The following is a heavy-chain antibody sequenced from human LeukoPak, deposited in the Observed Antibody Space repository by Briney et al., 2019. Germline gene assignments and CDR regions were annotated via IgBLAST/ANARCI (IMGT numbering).Heavy chain of an antibody. V-gene: IGHV3-23*01. Sequence: PGGSLRLSCAASGFTFSSYAMSWVRQAPGKGLEWVSAISGSGGSTYYADSVKGRFTISRDNSKNTLYLQMNSLRAEDTAVYYCAKDQPTTSGYKYGYFDYWGQGTRVTVSS. D-gene: IGHD3-22*01. J-gene: IGHJ4*02. CDR1: GFTFSSYA. CDR2: ISGSGGST. CDR3: AKDQPTTSGYKYGYFDY.